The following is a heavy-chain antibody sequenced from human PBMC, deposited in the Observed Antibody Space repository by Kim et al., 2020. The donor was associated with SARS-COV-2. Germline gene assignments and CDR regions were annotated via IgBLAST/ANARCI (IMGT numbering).Heavy chain of an antibody. CDR3: ATISSTSWSRYGMDV. V-gene: IGHV3-9*01. Sequence: ADSVKGRFTLSRDNAKNSLYLQRNRQGAEDTALYYCATISSTSWSRYGMDVWGQGTTVTVSS. J-gene: IGHJ6*02. D-gene: IGHD2-2*01.